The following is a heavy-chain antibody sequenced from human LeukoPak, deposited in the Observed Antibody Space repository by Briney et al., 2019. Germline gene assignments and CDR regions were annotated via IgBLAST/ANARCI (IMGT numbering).Heavy chain of an antibody. CDR3: AREGIYSGYVLTDY. V-gene: IGHV1-18*01. J-gene: IGHJ4*02. CDR1: GYTFTSYG. CDR2: ISACNGNT. D-gene: IGHD5-12*01. Sequence: ASVKVSCKASGYTFTSYGISWVRQAPGQGLEWMGWISACNGNTNYAQKLQGRVTMTTDTSTSTAYMELRSLRSDDTAVYYCAREGIYSGYVLTDYWGQGTLVTVSS.